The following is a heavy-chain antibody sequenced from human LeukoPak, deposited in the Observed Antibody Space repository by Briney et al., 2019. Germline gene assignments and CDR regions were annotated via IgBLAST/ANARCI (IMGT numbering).Heavy chain of an antibody. Sequence: SETLSLTCTVSGYSISSGYYWGWIRQPPGKGLEWIGSIYHSGSTYYNPSLKSRVTISVDTSKNQFSLKLSSVTAADTAVYYCARDKSMTTVTTPWDYFDYWGQGTLVTVSS. CDR1: GYSISSGYY. CDR2: IYHSGST. CDR3: ARDKSMTTVTTPWDYFDY. D-gene: IGHD4-11*01. J-gene: IGHJ4*02. V-gene: IGHV4-38-2*02.